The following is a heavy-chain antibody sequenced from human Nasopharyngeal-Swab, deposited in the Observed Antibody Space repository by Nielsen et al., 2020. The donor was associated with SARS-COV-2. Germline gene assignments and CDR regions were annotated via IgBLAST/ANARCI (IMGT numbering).Heavy chain of an antibody. CDR1: GFTFSDYY. CDR2: ISSRSSTI. V-gene: IGHV3-11*04. J-gene: IGHJ5*02. D-gene: IGHD2-2*01. CDR3: ARVTSSDLFDP. Sequence: SCAASGFTFSDYYMSWIRQAPGKGLEWVSYISSRSSTIYYGDSVKGRFTISRDNAKSSLYLQMNSLRAEDTAVYFCARVTSSDLFDPWGQGTLVTVSS.